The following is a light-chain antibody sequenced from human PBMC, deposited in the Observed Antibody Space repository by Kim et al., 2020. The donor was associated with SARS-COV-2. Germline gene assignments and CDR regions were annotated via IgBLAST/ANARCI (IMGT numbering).Light chain of an antibody. CDR1: QSLLHSNGYNY. V-gene: IGKV2-28*01. CDR3: MQALQTPPT. CDR2: LGS. J-gene: IGKJ4*01. Sequence: DIVMTQSPLSLPVTPGEPASISCRSSQSLLHSNGYNYLDWYLQKPGQSPQLLIYLGSNRASGVPDRFSGSGSGTDFTLKISRVEAEDVGVYYCMQALQTPPTFGGGTQVDIQ.